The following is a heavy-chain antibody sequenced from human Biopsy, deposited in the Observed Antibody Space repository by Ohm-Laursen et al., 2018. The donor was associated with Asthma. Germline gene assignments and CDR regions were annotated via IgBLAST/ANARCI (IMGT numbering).Heavy chain of an antibody. CDR2: ISWNSVSL. CDR3: AKVAYRSGSMFFDS. CDR1: GFDFDDFA. Sequence: RSLRLSCAASGFDFDDFAMHWVRQAPGKGLEWVSSISWNSVSLDYAASVKGRFTISRDNAKNSLYLEMNTLTTKDTALYYCAKVAYRSGSMFFDSWGQGTLVTVSS. D-gene: IGHD6-19*01. V-gene: IGHV3-9*01. J-gene: IGHJ4*02.